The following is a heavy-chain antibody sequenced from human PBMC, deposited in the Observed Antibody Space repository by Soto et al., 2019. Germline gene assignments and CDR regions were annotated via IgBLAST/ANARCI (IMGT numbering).Heavy chain of an antibody. V-gene: IGHV3-7*01. J-gene: IGHJ4*02. CDR3: AKSQNSAFDS. CDR2: IKQDGSEE. Sequence: GGSLRLSCVASGFTSSTYWMGWVRQAPGKGLEWVANIKQDGSEENYVDSVKGRFTISRDNAKNPLYLQLNSLRVEDTAVYYCAKSQNSAFDSWGQGTLVTVSS. CDR1: GFTSSTYW. D-gene: IGHD5-18*01.